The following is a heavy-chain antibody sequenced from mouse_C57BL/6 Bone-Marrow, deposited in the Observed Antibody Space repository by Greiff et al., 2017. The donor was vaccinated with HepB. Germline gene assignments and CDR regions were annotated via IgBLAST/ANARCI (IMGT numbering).Heavy chain of an antibody. J-gene: IGHJ2*01. Sequence: QVQLQQSGPELVKPGASVKISCKASGYTFTDYYINWVKQRPGQGLEWIGWIFPGSGSTYYNEKFKGKATLTVDKSSSTAYMLLSSLTSEDSAVYFCARRYYYGSSYEFDYWGQGTTLTVSS. CDR3: ARRYYYGSSYEFDY. CDR2: IFPGSGST. CDR1: GYTFTDYY. V-gene: IGHV1-75*01. D-gene: IGHD1-1*01.